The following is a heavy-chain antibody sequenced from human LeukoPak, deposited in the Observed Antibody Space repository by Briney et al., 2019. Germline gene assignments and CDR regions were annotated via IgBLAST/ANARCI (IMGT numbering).Heavy chain of an antibody. D-gene: IGHD4-17*01. V-gene: IGHV4-39*07. CDR2: IYYSGST. CDR3: AKRPLYGDYLDY. J-gene: IGHJ4*02. Sequence: PSETLSLTCTVSGGSISSSSYYWGWIRQPPGKGLEWIGSIYYSGSTYYNPSLKSRVTISVDTSKNQFSLKLSSVTAADTAVYYCAKRPLYGDYLDYWGQGTLVTVSS. CDR1: GGSISSSSYY.